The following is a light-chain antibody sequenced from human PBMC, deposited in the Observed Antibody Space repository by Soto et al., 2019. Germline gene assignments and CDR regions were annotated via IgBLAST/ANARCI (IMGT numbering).Light chain of an antibody. J-gene: IGLJ1*01. CDR1: TSDVGGYNY. CDR2: DVT. CDR3: CSYAGSYNYV. V-gene: IGLV2-11*01. Sequence: QSVLTQPRSVSGSPGQSVTISCTGTTSDVGGYNYVSWYQQHPGKAPKLIIFDVTKRPSGVPDRFSGSKSGNTASLTISGLLAEDEADYYCCSYAGSYNYVFGTGTKV.